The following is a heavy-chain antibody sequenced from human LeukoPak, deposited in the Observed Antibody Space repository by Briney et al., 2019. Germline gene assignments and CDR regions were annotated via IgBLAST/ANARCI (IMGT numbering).Heavy chain of an antibody. Sequence: SETLSLTCTVSGGSMSDYYWSWIRQPAGKGLEWIGRIYTSGSTNYNPSLKSRVTMSVDTSKNQFSLKLSSVTAADTAVYYCARDLSGLLDCSSTSCYYLDAFDIWGQGTMVTVSS. CDR1: GGSMSDYY. J-gene: IGHJ3*02. D-gene: IGHD2-2*01. CDR3: ARDLSGLLDCSSTSCYYLDAFDI. CDR2: IYTSGST. V-gene: IGHV4-4*07.